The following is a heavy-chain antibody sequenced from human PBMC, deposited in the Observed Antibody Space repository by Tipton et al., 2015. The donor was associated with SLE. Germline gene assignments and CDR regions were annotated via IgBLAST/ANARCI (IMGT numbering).Heavy chain of an antibody. D-gene: IGHD3-10*01. J-gene: IGHJ3*02. V-gene: IGHV4-59*01. CDR2: IYYSGST. CDR1: GGSISSYY. CDR3: ARAGGSYDAFDI. Sequence: TLSLTCTVSGGSISSYYWSWIRQPPGKGLEWIGYIYYSGSTNYNPSLKSRVTISVDTSKNQFSLKVSSVTAADTAVYYCARAGGSYDAFDIWGQGTMVTVSS.